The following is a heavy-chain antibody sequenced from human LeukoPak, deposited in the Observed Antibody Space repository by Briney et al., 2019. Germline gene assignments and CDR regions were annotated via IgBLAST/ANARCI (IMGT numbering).Heavy chain of an antibody. Sequence: GASVKASCKASGYTFTSYDINWVRQATGQGLEWMGWMNPNSGNTGYAQKFQGRVTMTRNTSIGTAYMELSSLRSEDTAVYYCARGLATVTTRAFDIWGQGTMVTVSS. J-gene: IGHJ3*02. CDR2: MNPNSGNT. CDR1: GYTFTSYD. V-gene: IGHV1-8*01. CDR3: ARGLATVTTRAFDI. D-gene: IGHD4-17*01.